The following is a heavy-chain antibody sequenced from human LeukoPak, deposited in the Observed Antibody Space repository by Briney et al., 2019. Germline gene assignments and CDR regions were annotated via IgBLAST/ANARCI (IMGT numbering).Heavy chain of an antibody. D-gene: IGHD3-3*01. CDR3: ARGRRFTIFGVVSGMDV. CDR1: GSTFTGFY. J-gene: IGHJ6*04. CDR2: INPNNGAT. V-gene: IGHV1-2*02. Sequence: ASVKVSCKASGSTFTGFYVQWVRQAPGQGLEWMGWINPNNGATNYAQKFQGRVSMTRDSSISTAYLDLSRLRSDDTAVYYCARGRRFTIFGVVSGMDVWGRGTMVTVSS.